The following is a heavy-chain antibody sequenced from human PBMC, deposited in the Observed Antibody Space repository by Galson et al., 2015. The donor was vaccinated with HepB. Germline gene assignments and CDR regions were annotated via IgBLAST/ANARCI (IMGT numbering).Heavy chain of an antibody. CDR3: ARSGDQYCSSTSCYRDYYYYYGMDV. CDR2: INAGNGNT. Sequence: SVKVSCKASGYTFTSYAMHWVRQAPGQRLEWMGWINAGNGNTKYSQKFQGRVTITRDKSASTAYMELSSLRSEDTAVYYCARSGDQYCSSTSCYRDYYYYYGMDVWGQGTTVTVSS. CDR1: GYTFTSYA. D-gene: IGHD2-2*01. V-gene: IGHV1-3*01. J-gene: IGHJ6*02.